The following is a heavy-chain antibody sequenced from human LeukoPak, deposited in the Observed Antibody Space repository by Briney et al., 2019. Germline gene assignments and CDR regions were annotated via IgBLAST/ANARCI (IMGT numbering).Heavy chain of an antibody. J-gene: IGHJ6*02. V-gene: IGHV3-49*04. CDR1: GFTFGDHA. D-gene: IGHD5-24*01. Sequence: GGSLRLSCRASGFTFGDHAMSWVRQAPGKGLEWVGFIRSRAYGGTTEYAASVKGRFIISRDDSKSIAYLQMSSLKNEDSAVYYCNRGTIQLWLYDGMDVWGQGTTVSVS. CDR2: IRSRAYGGTT. CDR3: NRGTIQLWLYDGMDV.